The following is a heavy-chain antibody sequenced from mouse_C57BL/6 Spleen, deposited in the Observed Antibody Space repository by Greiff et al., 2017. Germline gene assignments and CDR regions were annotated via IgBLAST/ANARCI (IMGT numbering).Heavy chain of an antibody. J-gene: IGHJ4*01. V-gene: IGHV5-6*01. Sequence: EVKLMESGGDLVKPGGSLKLSCAASGFTFSSYGMSWVRQTPDTRLEWVATISSGGSYTYYPDSVKGRFTISRDNAKNTLYLQMSSLKSEDTAMYYCARHDGWDIAMDDWGQGTSVTVSS. D-gene: IGHD2-3*01. CDR3: ARHDGWDIAMDD. CDR1: GFTFSSYG. CDR2: ISSGGSYT.